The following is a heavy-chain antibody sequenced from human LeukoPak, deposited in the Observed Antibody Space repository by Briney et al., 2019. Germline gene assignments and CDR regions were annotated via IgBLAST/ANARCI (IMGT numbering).Heavy chain of an antibody. V-gene: IGHV4-4*07. D-gene: IGHD5-18*01. J-gene: IGHJ4*02. CDR2: IYTSGST. CDR3: AAGSRRGYSYEDFDY. Sequence: SETLSLTCTVSGGSISSYYWSWIRQPAGKGLEWLGRIYTSGSTNYNPHLKSRVTMSVDTPKNQFSLKLSSVTAADTAVYYCAAGSRRGYSYEDFDYWGQGTLVTVSS. CDR1: GGSISSYY.